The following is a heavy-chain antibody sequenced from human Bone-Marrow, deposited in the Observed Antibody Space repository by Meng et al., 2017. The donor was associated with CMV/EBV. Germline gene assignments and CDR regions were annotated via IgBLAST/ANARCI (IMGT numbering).Heavy chain of an antibody. D-gene: IGHD3-10*01. CDR1: GFTLSSYA. CDR3: ARDPGYGHGGSGRCLDY. V-gene: IGHV3-21*01. J-gene: IGHJ4*02. CDR2: ITSSSNLI. Sequence: GSLRLSCAASGFTLSSYAMVWVRQTPGKGLEWVSFITSSSNLIYYADSVRGRFTVSRDNARNSVYLQMNSLRAEDTAVYYCARDPGYGHGGSGRCLDYCGQGTLVAVSS.